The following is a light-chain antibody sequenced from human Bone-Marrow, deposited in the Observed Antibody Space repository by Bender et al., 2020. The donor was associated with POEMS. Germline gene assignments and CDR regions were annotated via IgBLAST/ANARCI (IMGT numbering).Light chain of an antibody. CDR3: APWDDSLNGWV. Sequence: QSVLTQPPSASGTPGQTVTISCSGSSSNFGSNYVHWYQQLPGTAPKLLIYRNNQRPSGVPDRFSGSKSGTSASLAISGLQSEDEADYYCAPWDDSLNGWVFGGGTKLTVL. CDR2: RNN. V-gene: IGLV1-44*01. J-gene: IGLJ3*02. CDR1: SSNFGSNY.